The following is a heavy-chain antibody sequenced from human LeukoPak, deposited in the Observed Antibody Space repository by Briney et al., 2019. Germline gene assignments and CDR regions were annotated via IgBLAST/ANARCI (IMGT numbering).Heavy chain of an antibody. CDR3: ARVEGYCSSTSCPANY. V-gene: IGHV3-21*01. Sequence: GGSLGLSCAASGFTFSSYSMNWVRQAPGKGLEWVSSISSSSSYIYYADSVKGRFTISGDNAKNSLYLQMNSLRAEDTAVYYCARVEGYCSSTSCPANYWGQGTLVTVSS. CDR1: GFTFSSYS. D-gene: IGHD2-2*01. J-gene: IGHJ4*02. CDR2: ISSSSSYI.